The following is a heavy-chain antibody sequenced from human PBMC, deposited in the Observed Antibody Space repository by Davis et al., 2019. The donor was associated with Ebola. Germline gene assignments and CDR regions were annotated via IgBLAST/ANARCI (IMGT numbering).Heavy chain of an antibody. J-gene: IGHJ4*02. CDR2: ISYDGSNK. CDR1: GFTFSSYA. V-gene: IGHV3-30-3*01. D-gene: IGHD6-19*01. Sequence: PAGSLRLSCAASGFTFSSYAMHWVRQAPGKGLEWVAVISYDGSNKYYADSVKGRFTISRGNAKNSLYLQMNSLRAEDTALYYCANSKAVYSSGWYGDYFDYWGQGTLVTVSS. CDR3: ANSKAVYSSGWYGDYFDY.